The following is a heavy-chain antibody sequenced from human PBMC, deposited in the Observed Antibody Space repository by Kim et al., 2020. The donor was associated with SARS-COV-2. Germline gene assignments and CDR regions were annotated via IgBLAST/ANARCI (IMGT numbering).Heavy chain of an antibody. Sequence: SRVTISVDTSKHQFSLKLSSVTAADTAVYYCARGVSNYYGSGSYTYYFDYWGQGTLVTVSS. V-gene: IGHV4-34*01. J-gene: IGHJ4*02. CDR3: ARGVSNYYGSGSYTYYFDY. D-gene: IGHD3-10*01.